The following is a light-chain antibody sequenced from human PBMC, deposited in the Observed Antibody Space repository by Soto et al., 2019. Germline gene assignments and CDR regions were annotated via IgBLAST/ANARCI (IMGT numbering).Light chain of an antibody. CDR3: KQYGISPR. CDR1: QSVSSN. J-gene: IGKJ5*01. CDR2: GVY. V-gene: IGKV3D-15*01. Sequence: EIVMTQSPTILSVSPGERATLSCRASQSVSSNLAWYQQKAGQPPRLLMYGVYTRAPGTPARFSGRGSGTDITLTTSTLQSEGSAVSFCKQYGISPRFGQGTRLEIK.